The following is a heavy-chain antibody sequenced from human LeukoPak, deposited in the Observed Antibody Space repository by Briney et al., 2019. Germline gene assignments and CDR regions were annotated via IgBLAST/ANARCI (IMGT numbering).Heavy chain of an antibody. CDR3: VKEFGPANYY. CDR1: GFTFSTSG. J-gene: IGHJ4*02. Sequence: GGSLRLSCVASGFTFSTSGMLWVRQAPGKGLEWVAFIRADGSNTHYADSVKGRSTISRDNSRNTLYLQMNSLTTEDTAVYYCVKEFGPANYYWGQGTLVTVSS. CDR2: IRADGSNT. D-gene: IGHD3-10*01. V-gene: IGHV3-30*02.